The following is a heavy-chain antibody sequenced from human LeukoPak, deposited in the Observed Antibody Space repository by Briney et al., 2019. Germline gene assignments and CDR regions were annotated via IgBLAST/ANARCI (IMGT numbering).Heavy chain of an antibody. J-gene: IGHJ4*02. D-gene: IGHD5-12*01. CDR3: ARDLNRSGYDYGY. V-gene: IGHV1-69*13. CDR1: GGTFSSYA. CDR2: IIPIFGTA. Sequence: SVKVSCKASGGTFSSYAISWVRQAPGQGLEWMGGIIPIFGTANYAQKFQGRVTITADESTSTAYMELSSLRSEDTAVYYCARDLNRSGYDYGYWGQGTLVTVSS.